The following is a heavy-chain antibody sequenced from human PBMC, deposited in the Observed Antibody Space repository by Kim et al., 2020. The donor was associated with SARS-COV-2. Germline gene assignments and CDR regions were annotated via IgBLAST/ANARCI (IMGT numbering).Heavy chain of an antibody. Sequence: SQTLSLTCAISGDSVSSNSAAWNWIRQSPSRGLEWLGRTYYRSKWYNDYAVSVKSRITINPDTSKNQFSLQLNSVTPEDTAVYYCARDRGYSGYDSPYYWYFDLWGRGTLVTVSS. J-gene: IGHJ2*01. CDR2: TYYRSKWYN. CDR3: ARDRGYSGYDSPYYWYFDL. V-gene: IGHV6-1*01. CDR1: GDSVSSNSAA. D-gene: IGHD5-12*01.